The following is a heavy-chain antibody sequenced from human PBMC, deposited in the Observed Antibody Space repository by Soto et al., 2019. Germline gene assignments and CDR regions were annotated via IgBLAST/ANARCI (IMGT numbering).Heavy chain of an antibody. CDR1: GGSFSGYY. Sequence: SETLSLTCAVYGGSFSGYYWSWIRQPPGKGLEWIGEINHSGSTNYNPSLKSRVTISVDTSKNQFSLKLSSVTAAVTVFYYCARGGYIAAAGLYWGQGTLVTV. V-gene: IGHV4-34*01. CDR3: ARGGYIAAAGLY. J-gene: IGHJ4*02. CDR2: INHSGST. D-gene: IGHD6-13*01.